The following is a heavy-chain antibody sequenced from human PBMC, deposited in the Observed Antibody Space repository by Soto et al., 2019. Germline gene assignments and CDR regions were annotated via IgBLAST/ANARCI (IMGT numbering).Heavy chain of an antibody. CDR1: GGSISNDGYY. D-gene: IGHD4-4*01. Sequence: QVQLQESGPGLVKPSQTLSLTCTVSGGSISNDGYYWSWIRQHPGKGLEWIGYIYYSGSTYYNPSLKSRVTISVDTSKNQFSLKLSSVTAADAAVYYCARVIGRNKVDPWGQGTLVTVSS. J-gene: IGHJ5*02. CDR2: IYYSGST. CDR3: ARVIGRNKVDP. V-gene: IGHV4-31*03.